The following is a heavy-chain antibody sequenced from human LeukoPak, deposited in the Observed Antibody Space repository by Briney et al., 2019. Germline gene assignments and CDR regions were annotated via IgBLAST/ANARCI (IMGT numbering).Heavy chain of an antibody. V-gene: IGHV4-59*08. CDR2: IYYSGST. J-gene: IGHJ5*02. Sequence: PSETLSLTCTVSGGSISSYYWSWIRQPPGKGLEWIGYIYYSGSTNYNPSLKSRVTISVDTSKNQFSLKLSSVTAADTAVYYCATWFVSENYYDGWFDPWGQGTLVTVSS. CDR3: ATWFVSENYYDGWFDP. CDR1: GGSISSYY. D-gene: IGHD3-22*01.